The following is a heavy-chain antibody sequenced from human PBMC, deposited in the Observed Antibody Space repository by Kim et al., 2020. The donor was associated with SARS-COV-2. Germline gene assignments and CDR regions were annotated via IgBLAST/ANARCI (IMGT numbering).Heavy chain of an antibody. CDR3: ARRHSVEGIDY. Sequence: STTHNPSLKSRFTISVDTSKNHFSLKLTSVTAADTAVYYCARRHSVEGIDYWGQGTLLTVSS. D-gene: IGHD1-26*01. J-gene: IGHJ4*02. V-gene: IGHV4-39*01. CDR2: ST.